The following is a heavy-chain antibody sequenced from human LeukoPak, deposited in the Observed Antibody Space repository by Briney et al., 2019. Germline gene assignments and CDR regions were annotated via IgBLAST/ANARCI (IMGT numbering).Heavy chain of an antibody. CDR3: ATSRTSYGVGFDY. CDR2: IIPIFGTA. V-gene: IGHV1-69*05. CDR1: GGTFSSYA. J-gene: IGHJ4*02. D-gene: IGHD4-17*01. Sequence: SVKVSCKASGGTFSSYAISWVRQAPGQGLEWMGRIIPIFGTANYAQKSQGRVTITTDESTSTAYMELSSLRSEDTAVYYCATSRTSYGVGFDYWGQGTLVTVSS.